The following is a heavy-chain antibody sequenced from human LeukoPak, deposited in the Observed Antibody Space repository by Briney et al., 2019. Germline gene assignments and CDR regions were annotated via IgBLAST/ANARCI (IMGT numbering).Heavy chain of an antibody. V-gene: IGHV4-59*01. Sequence: SPSETLSLTCTVSGGSISTYYWSWIRQPPGKGLEWIGYIFYSGITNYNPSLKSRVTISVDTSKNQFSLKLNSVTAADTAVYYCASNLARGPRSWFDPWGQGTLVTVSS. J-gene: IGHJ5*02. CDR3: ASNLARGPRSWFDP. D-gene: IGHD1-14*01. CDR2: IFYSGIT. CDR1: GGSISTYY.